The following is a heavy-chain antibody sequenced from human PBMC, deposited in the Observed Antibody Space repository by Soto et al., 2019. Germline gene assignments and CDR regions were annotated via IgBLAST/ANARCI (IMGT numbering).Heavy chain of an antibody. Sequence: ASVXVSCRAFCYTFTSYGIMWVLQAPGQGLEWMGWISAYNGNTNYAQKLQGRVTMTTDTSTSTAYMELRSLRSDDTAVYYCARRGDAFDIWAQGTMVNV. CDR1: CYTFTSYG. J-gene: IGHJ3*02. CDR3: ARRGDAFDI. CDR2: ISAYNGNT. V-gene: IGHV1-18*04.